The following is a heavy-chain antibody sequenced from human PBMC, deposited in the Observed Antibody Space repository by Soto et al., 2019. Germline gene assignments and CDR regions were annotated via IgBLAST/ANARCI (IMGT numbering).Heavy chain of an antibody. CDR3: ARGQIWFDL. Sequence: QVQLVESGGGLVKAGGSLRLSCAASGFTFSDYSMTWIRQSPGKGPEWVSSITTSTNYTRYAESVRGRFSISRDDAKNSLYLHVNSLRVEDTAVYYCARGQIWFDLCGQGNLVTVSS. CDR2: ITTSTNYT. J-gene: IGHJ5*02. CDR1: GFTFSDYS. V-gene: IGHV3-11*06.